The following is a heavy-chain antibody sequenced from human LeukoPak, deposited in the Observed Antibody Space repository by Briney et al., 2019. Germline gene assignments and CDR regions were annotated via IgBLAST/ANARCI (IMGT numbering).Heavy chain of an antibody. CDR1: GYTFTGYY. J-gene: IGHJ4*02. V-gene: IGHV1-18*04. CDR3: ARGRYYDSSGYYHFDY. Sequence: ASVKVSCKASGYTFTGYYMHWVRQAPGQGLEWMGWISAYNGNTNYAQKLQGRVTMATDTSTSTAYMELRSLRSDDTAVYYCARGRYYDSSGYYHFDYWGQGTLVTVSS. CDR2: ISAYNGNT. D-gene: IGHD3-22*01.